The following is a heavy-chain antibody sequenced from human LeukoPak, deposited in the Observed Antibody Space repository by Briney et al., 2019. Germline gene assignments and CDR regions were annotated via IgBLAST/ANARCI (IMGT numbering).Heavy chain of an antibody. V-gene: IGHV1-8*01. D-gene: IGHD5-24*01. J-gene: IGHJ4*02. CDR2: MNPNSGNT. Sequence: GASVKVSCKASGYTFTSYVINWVRQATGQGPEWMGWMNPNSGNTGYAQKFQGRATMTRNTSISTAYMELSSLRSEDTAVYYCARVSDGGIDYWGQGTLVTVSS. CDR1: GYTFTSYV. CDR3: ARVSDGGIDY.